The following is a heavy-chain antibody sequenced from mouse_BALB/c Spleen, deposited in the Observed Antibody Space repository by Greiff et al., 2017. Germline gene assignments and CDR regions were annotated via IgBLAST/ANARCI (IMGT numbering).Heavy chain of an antibody. Sequence: EVHLVESGGGLVKPGGSLKLSCAASGFAFSSYDMSWVRQTPEKRLEWVAYISSGGGSTYYPDTVKGRFTISRDNAKNTQYLQMSSLKSEDTAMYYCARLTTVVAPGYWGQGTTLTVSS. D-gene: IGHD1-1*01. J-gene: IGHJ2*01. V-gene: IGHV5-12-1*01. CDR2: ISSGGGST. CDR3: ARLTTVVAPGY. CDR1: GFAFSSYD.